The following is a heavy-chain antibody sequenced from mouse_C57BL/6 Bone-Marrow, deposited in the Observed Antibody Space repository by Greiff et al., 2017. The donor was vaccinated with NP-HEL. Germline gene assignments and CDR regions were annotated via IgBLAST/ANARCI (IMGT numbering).Heavy chain of an antibody. Sequence: SGPELVKPGASVKISCKASGYTFTDYYINWVKQRPGQGLEWIGWIFPGSGSTYYNEKFKGKATLTVDKSSSTAYMLLSSLTSEDSAVYFCARRSYYGSSYFDYWGQGTTLTVSS. CDR2: IFPGSGST. CDR1: GYTFTDYY. CDR3: ARRSYYGSSYFDY. D-gene: IGHD1-1*01. J-gene: IGHJ2*01. V-gene: IGHV1-75*01.